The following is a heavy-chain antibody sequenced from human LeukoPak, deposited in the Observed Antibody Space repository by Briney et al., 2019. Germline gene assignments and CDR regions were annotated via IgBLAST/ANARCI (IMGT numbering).Heavy chain of an antibody. CDR1: GGSISSSSYY. V-gene: IGHV4-31*03. CDR2: IYYSGST. Sequence: PSETLSLTCTVSGGSISSSSYYWGWIRQPPGKGLEWIGYIYYSGSTYYNPSLKSRVTISVDTSKNQFSLKLSSVTAADTAVYYCARDGGGYCSSTSCNWFDPWGQGTLVTVSS. J-gene: IGHJ5*02. D-gene: IGHD2-2*01. CDR3: ARDGGGYCSSTSCNWFDP.